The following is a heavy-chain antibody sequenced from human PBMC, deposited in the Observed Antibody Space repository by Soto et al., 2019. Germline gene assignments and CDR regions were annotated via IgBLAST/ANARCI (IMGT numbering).Heavy chain of an antibody. J-gene: IGHJ4*02. CDR1: CGSISSSGYY. Sequence: SETLSVTCTVSCGSISSSGYYWSWIRQHLVKGLEWIGYIYYSGSTYYNPSLKSRVTISVDTSKNQFSLKLSSVTAADTAVYYCAREGSTVRGVMWDWGQGTLVTVS. CDR2: IYYSGST. CDR3: AREGSTVRGVMWD. D-gene: IGHD3-10*01. V-gene: IGHV4-31*03.